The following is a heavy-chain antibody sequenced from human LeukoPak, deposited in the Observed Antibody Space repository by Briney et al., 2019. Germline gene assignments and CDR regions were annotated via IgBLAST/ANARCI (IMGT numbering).Heavy chain of an antibody. CDR3: ARESVATIAGNWFDP. V-gene: IGHV5-51*01. Sequence: GESLKISCKGSGSSFPSYWIGWVRQMPGKGLEWMAIIYPGDSDTRYSPSFQGQVTISADKSISTAYLQWSSLKASDTAMYYCARESVATIAGNWFDPWGQGTLVTVSS. J-gene: IGHJ5*02. CDR1: GSSFPSYW. D-gene: IGHD5-12*01. CDR2: IYPGDSDT.